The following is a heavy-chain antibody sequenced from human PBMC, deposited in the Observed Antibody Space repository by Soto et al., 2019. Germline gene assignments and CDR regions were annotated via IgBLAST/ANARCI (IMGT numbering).Heavy chain of an antibody. J-gene: IGHJ4*02. CDR1: GYTFTSYD. CDR2: MNPNSVNT. D-gene: IGHD3-10*01. V-gene: IGHV1-8*01. Sequence: ASVKVSCKASGYTFTSYDINWVRQATGQGLEWMGWMNPNSVNTGYAQKFQGRVTMTRNTSISTAYMELSSLRSEDTAVYYCARGGVFYGSGSYYKRDLDYWGQGTLVTVSS. CDR3: ARGGVFYGSGSYYKRDLDY.